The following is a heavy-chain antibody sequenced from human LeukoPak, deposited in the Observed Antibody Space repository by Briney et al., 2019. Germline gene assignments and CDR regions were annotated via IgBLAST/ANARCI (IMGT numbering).Heavy chain of an antibody. CDR2: IYYSGST. D-gene: IGHD4-17*01. V-gene: IGHV4-59*01. CDR3: ARGLRYYYYYMDV. CDR1: GGSISSYY. Sequence: PSETLSLTCTVSGGSISSYYWSWIRQPPGKGLEWIGYIYYSGSTNYNPPLKSRVTISVDTSKNQFSLKLSSVTAADTAVYYCARGLRYYYYYMDVWGKGTTVTVSS. J-gene: IGHJ6*03.